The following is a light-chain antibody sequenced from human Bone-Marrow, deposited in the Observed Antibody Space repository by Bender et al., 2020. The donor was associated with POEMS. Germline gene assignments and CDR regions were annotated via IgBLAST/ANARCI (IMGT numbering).Light chain of an antibody. CDR1: RSNIGSNY. J-gene: IGLJ3*02. Sequence: QSVLTQPPSASGTPGQRVTIFCSGGRSNIGSNYVSWYHQVPGTAPKLLLYRTNQRPSGVPDRFSGSKSDTSASLVIRGLQSDDEGHYYCATWDDSFNGPVFGGGTKLTVL. CDR3: ATWDDSFNGPV. V-gene: IGLV1-47*01. CDR2: RTN.